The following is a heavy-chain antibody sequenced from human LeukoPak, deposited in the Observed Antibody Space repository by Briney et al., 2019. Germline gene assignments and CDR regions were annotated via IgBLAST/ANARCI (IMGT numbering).Heavy chain of an antibody. J-gene: IGHJ4*02. CDR2: ISSDGSTT. V-gene: IGHV3-74*03. CDR3: XXXXXXNXXY. Sequence: XXXRQAPGXXXXGVSRISSDGSTTQYAQSVKGGVTISREXXKRXLCLHINRLRDEDTGGYYCXXXXXXNXXYWGQGTLVTVSS.